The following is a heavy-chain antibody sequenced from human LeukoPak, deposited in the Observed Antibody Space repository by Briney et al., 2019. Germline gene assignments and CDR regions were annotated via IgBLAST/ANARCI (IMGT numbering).Heavy chain of an antibody. Sequence: PGGSLRLSCAASGFTFSSYGFHWVRQAPGQGVEWVASISYDGSEKYYGGSVKGRFTISRDNSKSTLYLQVSSLRAEDTALYYCAKDVRGRGYNYRTVFDHWGQGTLVTVSS. CDR2: ISYDGSEK. V-gene: IGHV3-30*18. CDR1: GFTFSSYG. CDR3: AKDVRGRGYNYRTVFDH. D-gene: IGHD5-18*01. J-gene: IGHJ4*02.